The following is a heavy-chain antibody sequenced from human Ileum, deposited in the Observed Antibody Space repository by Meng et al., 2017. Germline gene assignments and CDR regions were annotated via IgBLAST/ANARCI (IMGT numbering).Heavy chain of an antibody. Sequence: QVQLQESGPGLVKPSGTLSLPCAVSGGSISSSIWWSWVRQPPEKGLEWIGEILHSGTTNYSPSLKSRLTISVDKSKNQFSLKLQSVTAADTAVYFCARGVVSGSHYNTYWGQGILVTVSS. CDR2: ILHSGTT. CDR1: GGSISSSIW. D-gene: IGHD3-10*01. V-gene: IGHV4-4*02. CDR3: ARGVVSGSHYNTY. J-gene: IGHJ4*02.